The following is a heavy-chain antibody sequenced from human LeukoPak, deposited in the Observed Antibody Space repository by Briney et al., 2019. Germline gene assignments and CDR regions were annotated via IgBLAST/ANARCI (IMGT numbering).Heavy chain of an antibody. V-gene: IGHV1-18*01. D-gene: IGHD3-10*01. Sequence: ASVKVSCKASGYTFTSYGISWVRQAPGHGLEWMGWISAYNSNRNYAQKLLGRVTMTTDTSTSTAYMELRSLRSDDTAVYYCARDGPNRNYYGSGSKLDYWGQGTLVTVSS. CDR1: GYTFTSYG. CDR2: ISAYNSNR. CDR3: ARDGPNRNYYGSGSKLDY. J-gene: IGHJ4*02.